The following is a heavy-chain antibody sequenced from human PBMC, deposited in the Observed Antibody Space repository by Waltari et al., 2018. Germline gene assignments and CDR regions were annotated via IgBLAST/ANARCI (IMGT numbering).Heavy chain of an antibody. CDR2: HEPRCGST. Sequence: QVQLVQSGAEVKKPGASVKVSCKASGYTFTSYYMHWVRQAPGQGLEWMGIHEPRCGSTSYAQKVQGRVTMTRDTSTSTVYMELSSLRSEDTAVYYCARDHSVAEWGWFDPWGQGTLVTVSS. V-gene: IGHV1-46*01. CDR3: ARDHSVAEWGWFDP. CDR1: GYTFTSYY. J-gene: IGHJ5*02. D-gene: IGHD6-19*01.